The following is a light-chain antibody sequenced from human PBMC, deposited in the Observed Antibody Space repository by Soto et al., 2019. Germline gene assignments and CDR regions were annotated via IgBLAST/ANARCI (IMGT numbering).Light chain of an antibody. CDR2: GAS. CDR1: QSISSNY. CDR3: QKYCTAPRT. Sequence: DIVMTQSPGTLSLSPGERATLSCRASQSISSNYLAWYQQKPGQSHRLLIYGASSRATGIPDRFSGRGSGTDVTRTISRLEPEDFALYFCQKYCTAPRTYGQGTKVEIK. V-gene: IGKV3-20*01. J-gene: IGKJ1*01.